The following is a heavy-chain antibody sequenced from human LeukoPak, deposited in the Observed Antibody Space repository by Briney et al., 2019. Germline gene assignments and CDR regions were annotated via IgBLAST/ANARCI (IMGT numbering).Heavy chain of an antibody. D-gene: IGHD3/OR15-3a*01. CDR1: RFTFSNYA. Sequence: PGGSLRLSCAASRFTFSNYAMHWVRQAPGKGLEYVSAISSSGGHSYYANSVKGRFTISRDNSKNTLYLQMGSLRAEDMAVYYCARVLDFYGNVGAFDIWGQGTMVTVSS. V-gene: IGHV3-64*01. J-gene: IGHJ3*02. CDR3: ARVLDFYGNVGAFDI. CDR2: ISSSGGHS.